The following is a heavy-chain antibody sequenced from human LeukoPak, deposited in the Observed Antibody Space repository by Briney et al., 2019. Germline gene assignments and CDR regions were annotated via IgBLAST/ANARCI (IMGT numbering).Heavy chain of an antibody. CDR2: IYYSGST. Sequence: PSETLSLTCTVSGGSISSYYWSWIRQPPGKGLEWIGYIYYSGSTNYNPSLKSRVTISVDTSKNQFSLKLSSVTAADTAVYYCARDRIVGDGTFDYWGQGTLVTVSS. J-gene: IGHJ4*02. CDR1: GGSISSYY. V-gene: IGHV4-59*01. CDR3: ARDRIVGDGTFDY. D-gene: IGHD1-26*01.